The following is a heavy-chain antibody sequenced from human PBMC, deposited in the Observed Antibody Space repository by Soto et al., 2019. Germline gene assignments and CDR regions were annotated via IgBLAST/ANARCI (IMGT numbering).Heavy chain of an antibody. D-gene: IGHD4-17*01. V-gene: IGHV3-74*01. Sequence: EVQLVESGGGLVQPGGSLRLSFVASGFRFDYYWMHWVRQAPGGGLMWISRLQIDGSHPAYADSVKGRFTISRDNAQTTLYLQMNNLSVVDPGIYYCARGGDPDYWGQGTLVTVSS. J-gene: IGHJ4*02. CDR3: ARGGDPDY. CDR1: GFRFDYYW. CDR2: LQIDGSHP.